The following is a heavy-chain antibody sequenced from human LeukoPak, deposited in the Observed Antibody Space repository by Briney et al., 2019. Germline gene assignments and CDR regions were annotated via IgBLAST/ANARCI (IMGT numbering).Heavy chain of an antibody. D-gene: IGHD4-17*01. J-gene: IGHJ4*02. CDR1: GLTVSSRY. V-gene: IGHV3-53*01. Sequence: PGGSLRLSCAASGLTVSSRYMSWVRPAPGKGLEWVSVIYGGQSTYYADSVKGRFTIATDNSKNTLDLQMNSLRVEDTAVYYCHRDGYWGQGTLVTVSS. CDR3: HRDGY. CDR2: IYGGQST.